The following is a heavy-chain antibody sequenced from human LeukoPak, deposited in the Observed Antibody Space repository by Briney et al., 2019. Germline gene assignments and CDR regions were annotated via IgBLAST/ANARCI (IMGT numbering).Heavy chain of an antibody. CDR3: ARESSWSFDY. J-gene: IGHJ4*02. D-gene: IGHD6-13*01. CDR1: GFTFSNYA. Sequence: PGGSLRLSCAASGFTFSNYAMSWVRQAPGKGLEWVSVIYSDGGTYYADSVKDRFTISRDNSKNTLYLQMNSLRAEDTALYYCARESSWSFDYWGQGTLVTVSS. V-gene: IGHV3-66*01. CDR2: IYSDGGT.